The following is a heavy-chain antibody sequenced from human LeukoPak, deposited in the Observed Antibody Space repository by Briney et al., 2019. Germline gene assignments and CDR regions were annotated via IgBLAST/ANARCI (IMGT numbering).Heavy chain of an antibody. Sequence: SVKVSCTAAAATLSSYAISRMRHAPGPGHERMGGIIPIFGTANYAQKCQGRVTITADESTSTAYMELSSLRSEDTAVYYCARSGRSYYYGMDVWGQGTTVTVSS. CDR1: AATLSSYA. CDR3: ARSGRSYYYGMDV. CDR2: IIPIFGTA. V-gene: IGHV1-69*01. D-gene: IGHD1-26*01. J-gene: IGHJ6*02.